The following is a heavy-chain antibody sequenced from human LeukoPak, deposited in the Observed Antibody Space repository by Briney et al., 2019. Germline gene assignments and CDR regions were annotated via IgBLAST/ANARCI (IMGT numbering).Heavy chain of an antibody. J-gene: IGHJ6*02. V-gene: IGHV1-18*01. CDR2: ISAYNGNT. CDR1: GYTFTSYG. D-gene: IGHD3-10*01. CDR3: ARDSMVRGVTYYYGMDV. Sequence: ASVKVSCKASGYTFTSYGIRWVRQAPGQGLEWMGWISAYNGNTNYAQKLQGRVTMTTDTSTSTAYMELRSLRSDDTAVYYCARDSMVRGVTYYYGMDVWGQGTTVTASS.